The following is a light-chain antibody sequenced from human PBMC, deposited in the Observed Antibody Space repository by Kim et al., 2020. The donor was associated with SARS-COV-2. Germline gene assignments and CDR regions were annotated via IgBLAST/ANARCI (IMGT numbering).Light chain of an antibody. CDR2: WAS. CDR3: QQYYSLPLT. Sequence: ATVACKSSQSLFHSYSHRNQLAWYQHRPGQSPKLLSYWASTRESGVPDRFSGSGSETDFTLTINDLQAEDAAIYYCQQYYSLPLTFGGGTKVDIK. J-gene: IGKJ4*01. V-gene: IGKV4-1*01. CDR1: QSLFHSYSHRNQ.